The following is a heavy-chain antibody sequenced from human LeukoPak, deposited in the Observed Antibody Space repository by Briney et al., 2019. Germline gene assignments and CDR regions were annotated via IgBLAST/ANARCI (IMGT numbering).Heavy chain of an antibody. Sequence: SQTLSLTCAISGDSVSINSAAWNWTRQSPSRGLEWLGRTYYRSKWYYDFAVSVKSRITINPDTSKNQFSLELSSVTAADTAVYYCARISYSGWGSFDYWGQGTLVTVSS. D-gene: IGHD5-12*01. J-gene: IGHJ4*02. CDR1: GDSVSINSAA. CDR3: ARISYSGWGSFDY. CDR2: TYYRSKWYY. V-gene: IGHV6-1*01.